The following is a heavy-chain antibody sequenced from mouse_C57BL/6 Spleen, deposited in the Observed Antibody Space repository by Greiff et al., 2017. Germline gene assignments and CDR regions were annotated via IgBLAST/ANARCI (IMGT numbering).Heavy chain of an antibody. J-gene: IGHJ4*01. CDR1: GYTFTEYT. CDR2: FYPGGGSI. Sequence: VQLQQSGAELVKPGASVKLSCKASGYTFTEYTIHWVKQRSGQGLEWIGWFYPGGGSIKYNEKFKDKATFTADTSSSTVYMELSRLTSEDSAVYVGATDEDRLLWLRGAMDYWGQGTSVTVSS. D-gene: IGHD2-2*01. CDR3: ATDEDRLLWLRGAMDY. V-gene: IGHV1-62-2*01.